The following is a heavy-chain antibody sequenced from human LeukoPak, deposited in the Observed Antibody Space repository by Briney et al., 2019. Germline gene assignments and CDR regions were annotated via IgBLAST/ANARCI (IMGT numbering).Heavy chain of an antibody. Sequence: SETLSLTCTVSGGSISSYYWSWIRQPPGKGLEWIGYIYYSGSTNYNPSLKSRVTISVDTSKNQFSLKLSSVTAADTAVYYCARDRLTYYYDSSGYGMDVSGQGTTVTVSS. CDR2: IYYSGST. CDR3: ARDRLTYYYDSSGYGMDV. J-gene: IGHJ6*02. CDR1: GGSISSYY. V-gene: IGHV4-59*01. D-gene: IGHD3-22*01.